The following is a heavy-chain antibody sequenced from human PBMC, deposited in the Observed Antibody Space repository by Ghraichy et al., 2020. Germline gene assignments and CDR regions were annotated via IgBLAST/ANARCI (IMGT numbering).Heavy chain of an antibody. CDR2: ISYDGSNK. V-gene: IGHV3-30*18. CDR3: AKDNYYDSSGYYYDL. CDR1: GFTFSSYG. Sequence: WGSLRLSCAASGFTFSSYGMHWVRQAPGKGLEWVAVISYDGSNKYYADSVKGRFTISRDNSKNTLYLQMNSLSAEDTAVYYCAKDNYYDSSGYYYDLWGRGTLVTVSS. D-gene: IGHD3-22*01. J-gene: IGHJ2*01.